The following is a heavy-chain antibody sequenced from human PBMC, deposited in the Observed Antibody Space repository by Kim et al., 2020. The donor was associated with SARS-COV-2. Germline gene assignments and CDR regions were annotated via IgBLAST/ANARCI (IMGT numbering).Heavy chain of an antibody. D-gene: IGHD3-3*01. V-gene: IGHV3-30*18. CDR2: ISYDGSNK. CDR1: GFTFSSYG. CDR3: AKESYDFFYYYYGMDV. Sequence: GGSLRLSCAASGFTFSSYGMHWVRQAPGKGLEWVAVISYDGSNKYYADSVKGRFTISRDNSKNTLYLQMNSLRAEDTAVYYCAKESYDFFYYYYGMDVWGQGTTFTVSS. J-gene: IGHJ6*02.